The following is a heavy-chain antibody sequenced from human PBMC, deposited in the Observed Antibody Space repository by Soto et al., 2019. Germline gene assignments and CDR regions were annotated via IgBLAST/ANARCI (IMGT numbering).Heavy chain of an antibody. D-gene: IGHD3-22*01. CDR1: GGSFSGYY. CDR3: ARQPYDSTGYYYGA. V-gene: IGHV4-34*01. J-gene: IGHJ5*02. Sequence: PSETLSLTCAVYGGSFSGYYWSWIRQPPGKGLEWIGEINHSGTTNYNPSLKSRVTISVDTSKNQFSLKLTSVTAADTAVYYCARQPYDSTGYYYGAWGQGTLVTVSS. CDR2: INHSGTT.